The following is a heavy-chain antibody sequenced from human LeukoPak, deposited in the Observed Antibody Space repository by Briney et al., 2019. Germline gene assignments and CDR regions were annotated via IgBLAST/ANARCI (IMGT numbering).Heavy chain of an antibody. CDR3: AKYCSGASCYSGLDS. V-gene: IGHV3-23*01. CDR2: VSGSGGST. CDR1: GFTFSSYA. D-gene: IGHD2-15*01. J-gene: IGHJ4*02. Sequence: GGSLRLSCAASGFTFSSYAMTWVRQAPGKGLEWVSTVSGSGGSTSYADSVKGRFTISRDNSKNTLYLQMNSLRADDTAVYYGAKYCSGASCYSGLDSWGQGTLVTVSS.